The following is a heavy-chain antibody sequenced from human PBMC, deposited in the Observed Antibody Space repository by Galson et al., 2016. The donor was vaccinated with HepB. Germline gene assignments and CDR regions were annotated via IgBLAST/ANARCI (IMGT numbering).Heavy chain of an antibody. V-gene: IGHV3-74*01. CDR2: IKGDGSVT. CDR1: GFAFGSHW. J-gene: IGHJ5*01. Sequence: SLRLSCAASGFAFGSHWMHWVRQAPGKGLMWVSRIKGDGSVTDYADSVKGRFTISRDNAKNALYMQMNSLRGDDTAVYYCARDRGGSAGGYNWFDSWGQGMLVTVSP. D-gene: IGHD2-15*01. CDR3: ARDRGGSAGGYNWFDS.